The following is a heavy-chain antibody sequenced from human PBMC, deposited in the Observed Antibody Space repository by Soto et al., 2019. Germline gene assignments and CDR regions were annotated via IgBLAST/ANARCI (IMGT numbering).Heavy chain of an antibody. CDR1: GGSVSSGSYY. J-gene: IGHJ5*02. CDR2: IYYSGST. V-gene: IGHV4-61*01. Sequence: SETLSLTCTVSGGSVSSGSYYWSWIRQPPGKGLEWIGYIYYSGSTNYNPSLKSRVTISVDTSKNQFSLKLSSVTAADTAVYYCARGIVVPAAMTLYNWFDPWGEGTLVTVSS. D-gene: IGHD2-2*01. CDR3: ARGIVVPAAMTLYNWFDP.